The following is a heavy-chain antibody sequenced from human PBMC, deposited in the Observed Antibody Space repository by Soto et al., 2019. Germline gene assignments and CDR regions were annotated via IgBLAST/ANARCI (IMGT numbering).Heavy chain of an antibody. D-gene: IGHD1-26*01. CDR3: ARWSSTWEASYYYYMDV. CDR1: GGSISSYY. J-gene: IGHJ6*03. CDR2: IYYSGST. Sequence: QVQLQESGPGLVKPSETLSLTCTVSGGSISSYYWSWIRQPPGKGLEWFGYIYYSGSTNYNPSLKSRVTISVDTSKTQFSLKLSSVTAADTAVYYCARWSSTWEASYYYYMDVWGKGTTVTVSS. V-gene: IGHV4-59*01.